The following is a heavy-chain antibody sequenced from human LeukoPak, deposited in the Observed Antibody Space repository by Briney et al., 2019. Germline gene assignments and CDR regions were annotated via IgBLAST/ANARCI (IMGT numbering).Heavy chain of an antibody. J-gene: IGHJ4*02. D-gene: IGHD1-14*01. Sequence: GGSLRLSCAASGFTVITNDMTWVRQAPGKGLEWVSVLYSDGNTKYADSVQVRFTISRDNSKNTLYLEMNSLSPDDTAVYYCARGVEPLAANTLAYWGQGTLVTVSS. CDR2: LYSDGNT. CDR3: ARGVEPLAANTLAY. V-gene: IGHV3-53*01. CDR1: GFTVITND.